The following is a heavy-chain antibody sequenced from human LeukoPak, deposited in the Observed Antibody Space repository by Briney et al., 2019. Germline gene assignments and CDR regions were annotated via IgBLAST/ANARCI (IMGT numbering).Heavy chain of an antibody. J-gene: IGHJ4*02. V-gene: IGHV3-23*01. CDR1: GFTFSSYA. CDR2: PSGSCGST. Sequence: GGSLRLYCAASGFTFSSYAMSWVRQAPGKGLEWVSAPSGSCGSTYYAGSVKGRFTISRDNSKNTLYLQMNSLRAEDTAVYYCAKHARPVPALSDYWGQGTLVTVSS. D-gene: IGHD2-2*01. CDR3: AKHARPVPALSDY.